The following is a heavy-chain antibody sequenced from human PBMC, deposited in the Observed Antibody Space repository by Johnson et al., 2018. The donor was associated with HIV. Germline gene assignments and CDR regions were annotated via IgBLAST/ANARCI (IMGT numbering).Heavy chain of an antibody. D-gene: IGHD3-10*01. J-gene: IGHJ3*02. CDR1: GFTFSSYG. CDR2: IRCDGGNK. V-gene: IGHV3-30*02. Sequence: QVQPVESGGGVVQPGGSLRLSCAASGFTFSSYGMHWVRQAPGKGLEWVAFIRCDGGNKYYADSVKGRFTISRDNSKNSLYLQLNSLRAGDTAVYYCATGNYYVSGSYAGYSAAFDIWGQGTMVTVSS. CDR3: ATGNYYVSGSYAGYSAAFDI.